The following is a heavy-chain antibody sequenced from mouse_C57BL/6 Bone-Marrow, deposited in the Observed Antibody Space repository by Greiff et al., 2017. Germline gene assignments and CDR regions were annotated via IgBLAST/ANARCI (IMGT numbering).Heavy chain of an antibody. Sequence: QVQLQQPGAELVKPGASVKLSCKASGYTFTSYWMHWVKQRPGRGLEWIGRIDPNSGGTKYNEKFKSKATLTVDKPSSPAYMQRSSLTSEDSAVYYGARGGLLLRWPYYFDYWGQGTTLTVSS. D-gene: IGHD1-1*01. CDR2: IDPNSGGT. J-gene: IGHJ2*01. CDR1: GYTFTSYW. V-gene: IGHV1-72*01. CDR3: ARGGLLLRWPYYFDY.